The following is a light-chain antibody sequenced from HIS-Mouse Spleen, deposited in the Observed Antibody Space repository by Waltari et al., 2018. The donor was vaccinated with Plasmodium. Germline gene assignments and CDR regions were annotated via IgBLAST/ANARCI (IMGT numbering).Light chain of an antibody. V-gene: IGLV3-1*01. J-gene: IGLJ2*01. CDR3: QAWDSSTVV. CDR2: QYT. Sequence: SYELTQPPSVSVSPGQTASITCSGDKLGDKYACLYQQKPGQSPVLVIYQYTKGPSGIPERFSGSNPGNTATLTISGTQAMDEADYYCQAWDSSTVVFGGGTKLTVL. CDR1: KLGDKY.